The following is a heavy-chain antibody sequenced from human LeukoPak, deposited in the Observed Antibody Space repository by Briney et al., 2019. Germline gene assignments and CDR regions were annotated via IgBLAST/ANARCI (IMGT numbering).Heavy chain of an antibody. V-gene: IGHV4-34*01. D-gene: IGHD6-13*01. Sequence: SETLSLTCTVYDGSFSGYPWSWIRQPPGKGLEWIGEINHSGSTNYNPSLKSRVTVSVDTSKNQFSLKLSSVTAADTAVYYCARGRPGAGANCFDPWGQGALVTVSS. J-gene: IGHJ5*02. CDR2: INHSGST. CDR3: ARGRPGAGANCFDP. CDR1: DGSFSGYP.